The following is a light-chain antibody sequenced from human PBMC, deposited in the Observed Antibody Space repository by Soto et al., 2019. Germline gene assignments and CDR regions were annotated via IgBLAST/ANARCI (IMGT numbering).Light chain of an antibody. CDR2: EVS. CDR3: SSYGGSNNLV. CDR1: SSDVGGYNY. J-gene: IGLJ2*01. V-gene: IGLV2-14*01. Sequence: QSALTQPASVSGSPGQSITISCTGTSSDVGGYNYVSWYQQFPGKAPKLMIYEVSNRPSGVSNRFSGSKSGNTASLTISGLQAEDEADYYCSSYGGSNNLVFGGGTKVTVL.